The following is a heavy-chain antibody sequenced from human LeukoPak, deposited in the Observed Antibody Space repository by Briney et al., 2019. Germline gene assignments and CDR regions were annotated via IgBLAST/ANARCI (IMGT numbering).Heavy chain of an antibody. CDR3: ARGGQLLYWNWFDP. CDR1: GGSLSNYY. V-gene: IGHV4-59*01. D-gene: IGHD2-2*02. Sequence: PSETLSLTCTVSGGSLSNYYWNWIRQPPGKGLEWIAYIYYSGSTNYNPSLKSRVTISLDTSKNQFSLKLSSVTAADTAVYYCARGGQLLYWNWFDPWGQGTLVTVSS. J-gene: IGHJ5*02. CDR2: IYYSGST.